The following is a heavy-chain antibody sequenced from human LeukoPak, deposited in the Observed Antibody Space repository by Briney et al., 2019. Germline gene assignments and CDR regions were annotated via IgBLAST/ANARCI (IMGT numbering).Heavy chain of an antibody. CDR3: VGAQAGRFAWFDS. CDR2: ISYDGSSI. D-gene: IGHD6-13*01. CDR1: VFNFSNYA. Sequence: GGSLRHSCAASVFNFSNYALHWVRQAPGKGLEGVALISYDGSSIYYADSVKGRFTISRDNFKNTMYLQMNTMREEDTAVDYCVGAQAGRFAWFDSWGQGTLVTVSS. J-gene: IGHJ5*01. V-gene: IGHV3-30-3*01.